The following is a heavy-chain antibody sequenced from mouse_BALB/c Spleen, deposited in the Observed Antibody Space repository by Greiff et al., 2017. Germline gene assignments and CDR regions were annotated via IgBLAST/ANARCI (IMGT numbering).Heavy chain of an antibody. J-gene: IGHJ3*01. CDR1: GFTFSSFG. V-gene: IGHV5-17*02. Sequence: EVNVVESGGGLVQPGGSRKLSCAASGFTFSSFGMHWVRQAPEKGLEWVAYISSGSSTIYYADTVKGRFTISRDNPKNTLFLQMTSLRSEDTAMYYCARIGNYGYDAWFAYWGQGTLVTVSA. CDR2: ISSGSSTI. D-gene: IGHD2-2*01. CDR3: ARIGNYGYDAWFAY.